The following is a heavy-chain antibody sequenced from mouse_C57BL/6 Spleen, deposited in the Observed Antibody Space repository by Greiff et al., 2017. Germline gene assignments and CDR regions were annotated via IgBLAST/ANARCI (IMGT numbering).Heavy chain of an antibody. D-gene: IGHD1-1*01. CDR3: ARLDYYGSSYDAMDY. V-gene: IGHV1-18*01. CDR2: INPNNGGT. J-gene: IGHJ4*01. CDR1: GYTFTDYN. Sequence: EVQLQQSGPELVKPGASVKIPCKASGYTFTDYNMDWVKQSHGKSLEWIGDINPNNGGTIYNQKFKGKATLTVDKSSSTAYMELRSLTSEDTAVYYSARLDYYGSSYDAMDYWGQGTSVTVSS.